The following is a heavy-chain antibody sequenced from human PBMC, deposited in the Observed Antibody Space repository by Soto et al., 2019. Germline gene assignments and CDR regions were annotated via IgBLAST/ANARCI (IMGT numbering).Heavy chain of an antibody. V-gene: IGHV2-70*01. Sequence: SGPTLVNPTQPLTLTCTFSGFSLTSSGISVSWIRQSPGRALEWLALIDWSDDKFYSSSLKTRLTISRDTSKNQVVLTMTDMDPVDTATYYCARTHVAGAIPWYYFDFWGQGTLVTVSS. CDR3: ARTHVAGAIPWYYFDF. CDR1: GFSLTSSGIS. CDR2: IDWSDDK. J-gene: IGHJ4*02. D-gene: IGHD1-26*01.